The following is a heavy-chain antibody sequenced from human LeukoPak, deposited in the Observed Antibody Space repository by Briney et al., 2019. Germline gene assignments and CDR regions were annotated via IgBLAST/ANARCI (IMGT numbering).Heavy chain of an antibody. CDR1: GATIKSYY. CDR3: ARGYYAPPVGYYYMDL. V-gene: IGHV4-59*08. D-gene: IGHD3-3*01. Sequence: PSETLSLTCTVSGATIKSYYWSWIRQSPGKGLEWIADIHYAGSTNYNPSLKSRVTISVDLSKNQFSLQLTSVTAADTAIYYCARGYYAPPVGYYYMDLWGRGTTVTVSS. CDR2: IHYAGST. J-gene: IGHJ6*03.